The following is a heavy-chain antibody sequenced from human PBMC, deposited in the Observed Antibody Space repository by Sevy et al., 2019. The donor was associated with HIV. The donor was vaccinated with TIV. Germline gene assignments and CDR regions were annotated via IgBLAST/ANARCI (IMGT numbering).Heavy chain of an antibody. Sequence: GGSLRLSCAASGFTFSSYAMSWVRQAPGKGLEWVSAISGSGGSTYYEDTVKDRFTISRKNSKNTLYLEMNSLRAEDTDVYYCAKDAEPDYYGSGSPTWDYWGQGTLVTVSS. D-gene: IGHD3-10*01. V-gene: IGHV3-23*01. CDR1: GFTFSSYA. CDR3: AKDAEPDYYGSGSPTWDY. CDR2: ISGSGGST. J-gene: IGHJ4*02.